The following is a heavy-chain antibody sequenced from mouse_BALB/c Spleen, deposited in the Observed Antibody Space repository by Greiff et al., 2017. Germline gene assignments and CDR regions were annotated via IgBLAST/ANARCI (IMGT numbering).Heavy chain of an antibody. CDR1: GFSLTDYG. V-gene: IGHV2-6-5*01. CDR2: IWGGGST. D-gene: IGHD2-4*01. Sequence: VMLVESRPGLVAPSQSLSITCTVSGFSLTDYGVSWIRQPPGKGLEWLGVIWGGGSTYYNSALKSRLSISKDNSKSQVFLKMNSLQTDDTAMYYSAKLYYDYLPAMDYWGQGTSVTVSS. J-gene: IGHJ4*01. CDR3: AKLYYDYLPAMDY.